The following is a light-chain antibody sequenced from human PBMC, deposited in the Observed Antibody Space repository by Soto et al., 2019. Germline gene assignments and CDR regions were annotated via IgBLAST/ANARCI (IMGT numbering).Light chain of an antibody. Sequence: DIQMTQSPSFLSASVGDRVTITCQASQDISYYLNWYQQKPGEAPKLLISDASNLETGVPSRFSGSGSGTDFTFTISSLQPEDPATYYCQQYDHLSLTFGGGTKVDIK. CDR1: QDISYY. J-gene: IGKJ4*01. CDR2: DAS. V-gene: IGKV1-33*01. CDR3: QQYDHLSLT.